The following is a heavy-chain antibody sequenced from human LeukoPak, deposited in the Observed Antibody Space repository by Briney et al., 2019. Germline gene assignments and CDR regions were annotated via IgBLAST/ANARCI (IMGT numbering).Heavy chain of an antibody. CDR1: GGSISSGDYC. Sequence: SQTLSLTCTVSGGSISSGDYCWSWIRQPPGKGLEWIGYIYYSGSTYYNPSLKSRVTISVDTSKNQFSLELSSVTAADTAVYYCATVLYYYDSSGYYRPDAFDIWGQGTMVTVSS. J-gene: IGHJ3*02. CDR3: ATVLYYYDSSGYYRPDAFDI. CDR2: IYYSGST. D-gene: IGHD3-22*01. V-gene: IGHV4-30-4*01.